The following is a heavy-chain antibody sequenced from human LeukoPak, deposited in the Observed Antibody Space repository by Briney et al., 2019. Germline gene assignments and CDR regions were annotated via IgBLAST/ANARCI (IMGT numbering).Heavy chain of an antibody. V-gene: IGHV1-24*01. CDR2: FDPEDGET. CDR3: ARARDYYGSGSLGFDP. J-gene: IGHJ5*02. CDR1: GYTLTELS. Sequence: ASVKVSCKVSGYTLTELSMHWVRQAPGKGLEWMGGFDPEDGETIYAQKFQGRVTMTRDTSTSTVYMELSSLRSEDTAVYYCARARDYYGSGSLGFDPWGQGTLVTVSS. D-gene: IGHD3-10*01.